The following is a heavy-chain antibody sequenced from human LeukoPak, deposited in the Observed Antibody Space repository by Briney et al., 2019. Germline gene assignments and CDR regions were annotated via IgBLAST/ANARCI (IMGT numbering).Heavy chain of an antibody. CDR1: GFSFSSYE. V-gene: IGHV3-48*03. CDR3: ARDPDPLGAYFDY. J-gene: IGHJ4*02. CDR2: ISGSGSTI. Sequence: GGSLRLSCAASGFSFSSYEMNWVRQAPGKGLEWISYISGSGSTIYYADSEKGRFTISRDNAKNSLYLQMNSLRAEDTAVYYCARDPDPLGAYFDYWGQGTLVTVSS. D-gene: IGHD1-14*01.